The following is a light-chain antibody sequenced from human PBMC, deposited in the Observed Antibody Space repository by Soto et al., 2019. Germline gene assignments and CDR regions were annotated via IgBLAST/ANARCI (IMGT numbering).Light chain of an antibody. CDR2: DAS. CDR1: QSISSW. CDR3: QHYNSYSVT. J-gene: IGKJ1*01. V-gene: IGKV1-5*01. Sequence: DIQMTQSPSTLSASVGDRVTITCRASQSISSWLAWYQQGPGKAPKLLIYDASSLESGVPSRFSGSGSGTEFTLTISSLQPDDFTTYYCQHYNSYSVTFGQGTKVDIK.